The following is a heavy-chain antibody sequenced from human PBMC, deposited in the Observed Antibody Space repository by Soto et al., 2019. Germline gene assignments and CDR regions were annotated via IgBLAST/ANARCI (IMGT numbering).Heavy chain of an antibody. Sequence: SQTLSLTCVISGDTVSSTSAAWTWIRQSPSRGLEWVGRTYYRPKWYNDYAVSVKGRIIINSDTSKNQFSLQLNSVTPDDTAVYYCARDSSGYGPFDYWGQGTLVTVSS. D-gene: IGHD5-12*01. CDR1: GDTVSSTSAA. V-gene: IGHV6-1*01. CDR2: TYYRPKWYN. CDR3: ARDSSGYGPFDY. J-gene: IGHJ4*02.